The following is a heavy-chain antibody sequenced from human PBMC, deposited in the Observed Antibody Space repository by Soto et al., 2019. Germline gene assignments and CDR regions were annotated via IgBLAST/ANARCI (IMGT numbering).Heavy chain of an antibody. J-gene: IGHJ4*02. CDR2: IYYNGST. CDR3: ASIYYYDSSGYY. V-gene: IGHV4-39*01. Sequence: SETLSLTCTVSGGSISSSSYYWGWIRQPPGKGLEWIGTIYYNGSTYYNPSLKSQVTISVDTSKNQLSMKLSFVTSSDTAVYYCASIYYYDSSGYYWGQGTLVTVSS. D-gene: IGHD3-22*01. CDR1: GGSISSSSYY.